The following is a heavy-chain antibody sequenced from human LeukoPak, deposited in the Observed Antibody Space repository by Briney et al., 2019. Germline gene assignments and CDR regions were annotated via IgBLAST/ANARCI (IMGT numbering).Heavy chain of an antibody. CDR2: IKQDGSEK. Sequence: SGGSLRLSCAASGFTFRSYWMSWVRQAPGKGLEWVANIKQDGSEKYYVDSVKGRFTISRDNAKNSLYLQMNRLRAEDTAVYYCGRALGGGPLDYWGQGTLVTVSS. V-gene: IGHV3-7*01. CDR1: GFTFRSYW. CDR3: GRALGGGPLDY. J-gene: IGHJ4*02. D-gene: IGHD3-16*01.